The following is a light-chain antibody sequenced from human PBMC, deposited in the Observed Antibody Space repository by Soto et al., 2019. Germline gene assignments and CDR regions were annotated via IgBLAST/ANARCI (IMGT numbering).Light chain of an antibody. CDR2: GAS. J-gene: IGKJ4*01. CDR3: RQYSNWILT. Sequence: EIVMTQSPATLSVSPGERATLSCRASQSVRSNLAWYQQKPGQVPRLLIYGASTRATGIPARFSGSGSGTEFTLSINNLQSEDFAVYYCRQYSNWILTFGGGTKVDIK. CDR1: QSVRSN. V-gene: IGKV3-15*01.